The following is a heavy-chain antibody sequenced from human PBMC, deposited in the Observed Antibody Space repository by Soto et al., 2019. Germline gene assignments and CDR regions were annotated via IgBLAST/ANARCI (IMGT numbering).Heavy chain of an antibody. Sequence: HITLKESGPPLVKPTQTLTLTCTFAGFSLSTSGVGVGWIRQPPGKALEWLALIYWDDDKRYSPSLKSRLSTTKDTSKNQVVLTMTNMDPVDTATYYRSHSRVRGGMRYCGQGTLVTVSS. CDR3: SHSRVRGGMRY. CDR1: GFSLSTSGVG. D-gene: IGHD3-10*01. J-gene: IGHJ4*02. V-gene: IGHV2-5*02. CDR2: IYWDDDK.